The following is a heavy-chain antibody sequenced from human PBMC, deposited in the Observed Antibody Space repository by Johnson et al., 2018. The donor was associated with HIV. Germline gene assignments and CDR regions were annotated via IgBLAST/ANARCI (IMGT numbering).Heavy chain of an antibody. V-gene: IGHV3-30*18. CDR3: AKARKDYSSNFGVGDVFDI. CDR1: GFTFSSFC. J-gene: IGHJ3*02. Sequence: VQLVESGGGVVQPGRSLRLSCVGSGFTFSSFCMHWVRQAPGKGLEWVALISYDGNKKYYVDSVKGRFTLSRDNSKKTLYLQMNSLRAQDTAVHYCAKARKDYSSNFGVGDVFDIWGQGTMVIVSS. CDR2: ISYDGNKK. D-gene: IGHD6-13*01.